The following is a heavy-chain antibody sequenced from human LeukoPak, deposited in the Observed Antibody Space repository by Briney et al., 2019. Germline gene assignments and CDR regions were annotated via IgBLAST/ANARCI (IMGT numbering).Heavy chain of an antibody. Sequence: GGSLRLSCAASKFTFSDYYMSWIRQAPGKGLEWVSYISSISSTMYYADSVKGRFTVSRDNAKNSLYLQMNSLRVEDTAVYYCVRYYTRQSWFFDLWGRGTLVTVSS. D-gene: IGHD3-10*01. CDR2: ISSISSTM. CDR1: KFTFSDYY. J-gene: IGHJ2*01. CDR3: VRYYTRQSWFFDL. V-gene: IGHV3-11*04.